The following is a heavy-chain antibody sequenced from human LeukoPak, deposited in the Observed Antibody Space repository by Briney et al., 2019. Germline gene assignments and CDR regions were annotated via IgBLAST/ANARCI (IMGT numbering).Heavy chain of an antibody. D-gene: IGHD6-13*01. V-gene: IGHV4-4*02. CDR2: IYHSGST. CDR3: ARQSMYSSTWRANNWFDP. J-gene: IGHJ5*02. Sequence: SGTLSLTCAVSGGSISSSNWWSWVRQPPGKGLEWIGEIYHSGSTNYNPSLKSRVTISVDTSKNQFSLKLSSVAAADTAVYYCARQSMYSSTWRANNWFDPWGQGTLVTVSS. CDR1: GGSISSSNW.